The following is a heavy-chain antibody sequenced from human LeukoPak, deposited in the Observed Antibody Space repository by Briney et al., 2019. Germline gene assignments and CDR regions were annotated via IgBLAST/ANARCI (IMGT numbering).Heavy chain of an antibody. Sequence: SETLSLTCLVSGGSISITNYYWGWLPQPPGGGREWIGSIYYSGNTYYTPSLKSRVTISVDTSENQFSLKLNSVTAADPAVFYCARLWRSRNTFDIWGQGTMVTVSS. CDR3: ARLWRSRNTFDI. V-gene: IGHV4-39*01. D-gene: IGHD2/OR15-2a*01. CDR2: IYYSGNT. CDR1: GGSISITNYY. J-gene: IGHJ3*02.